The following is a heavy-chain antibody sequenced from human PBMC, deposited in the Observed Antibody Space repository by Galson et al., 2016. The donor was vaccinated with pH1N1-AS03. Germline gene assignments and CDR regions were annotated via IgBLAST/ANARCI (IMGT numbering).Heavy chain of an antibody. V-gene: IGHV1-2*02. CDR2: INPSSGGT. J-gene: IGHJ4*01. D-gene: IGHD2-15*01. Sequence: SVKVSCKASGYTFSDYYMHWVRQAPGQALEWMGWINPSSGGTKSGQKFQGRVTMTTDTSISTAYMEVTGLRGDDTAVYYCAKDFHSSNVWGQGTLVTVSS. CDR3: AKDFHSSNV. CDR1: GYTFSDYY.